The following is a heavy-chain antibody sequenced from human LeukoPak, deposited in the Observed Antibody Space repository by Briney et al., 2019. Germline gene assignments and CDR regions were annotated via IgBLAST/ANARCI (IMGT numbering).Heavy chain of an antibody. Sequence: SETLSLTCTVSGGSISSSSYYWGWIRQPPGKGLEWIGSIYYSGSTYYNPSLKSRVTISVDTSKNQFSLKLSSVTAADTAVYYCARRHDILTGYDYWGQGTLVTVSS. CDR3: ARRHDILTGYDY. V-gene: IGHV4-39*07. CDR2: IYYSGST. J-gene: IGHJ4*02. D-gene: IGHD3-9*01. CDR1: GGSISSSSYY.